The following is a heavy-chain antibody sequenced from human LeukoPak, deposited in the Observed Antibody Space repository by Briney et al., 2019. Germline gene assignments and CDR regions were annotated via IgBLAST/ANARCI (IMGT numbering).Heavy chain of an antibody. J-gene: IGHJ4*02. CDR3: ARVRYCTSTSCYMAFDY. Sequence: ASVKVSCKASGGTFSSYAISWVRQAPGQGLEWMGWINPNSGGTNYAQKFQGRVTMTRDTSISTAYMELSGLRSDDTAIYYCARVRYCTSTSCYMAFDYWGQGTLVTVSS. D-gene: IGHD2-2*02. CDR1: GGTFSSYA. V-gene: IGHV1-2*02. CDR2: INPNSGGT.